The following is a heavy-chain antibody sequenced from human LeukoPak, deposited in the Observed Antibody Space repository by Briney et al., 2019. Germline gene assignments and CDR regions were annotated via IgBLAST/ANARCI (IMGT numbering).Heavy chain of an antibody. CDR2: IYYSGST. CDR1: GGSISSYY. J-gene: IGHJ2*01. Sequence: SETLSLTCTVSGGSISSYYWSWIPQPPGKGLEWIGYIYYSGSTNYNPSLKSRVPISVDTSKNQFSLKLRSVTAADTAVYYCARSSRPTPFYWYFDLWGRGTLVTVSS. V-gene: IGHV4-59*08. CDR3: ARSSRPTPFYWYFDL.